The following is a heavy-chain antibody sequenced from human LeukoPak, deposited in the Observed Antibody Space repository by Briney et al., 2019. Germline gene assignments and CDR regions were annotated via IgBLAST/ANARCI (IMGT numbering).Heavy chain of an antibody. D-gene: IGHD3-3*01. CDR3: ARHAQDYDFWSGSTEGGLSY. V-gene: IGHV4-59*08. J-gene: IGHJ4*02. CDR2: IYSSGST. CDR1: GGSISSYY. Sequence: SQTLSLTCTVSGGSISSYYWSWIRQPPGKGLEWIGYIYSSGSTNYNPSLKSRVTISVGTSKNQFSLKLSSVTAADTAVYYCARHAQDYDFWSGSTEGGLSYWGQGTPVTVSS.